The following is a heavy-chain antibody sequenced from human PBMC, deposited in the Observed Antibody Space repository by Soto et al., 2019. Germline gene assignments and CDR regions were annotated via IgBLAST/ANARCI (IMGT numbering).Heavy chain of an antibody. CDR2: IYGSGNT. J-gene: IGHJ5*02. CDR3: AQHSQIWFVP. Sequence: SETLSLPCSVSGGSVRRTYWSWIRQSAGKGLEWIGRIYGSGNTIYNPSLKSRVTMSVDTSKNQFSLKMRSVTAADTAVYFCAQHSQIWFVPWYPGSLLTVFS. D-gene: IGHD3-10*02. CDR1: GGSVRRTY. V-gene: IGHV4-4*07.